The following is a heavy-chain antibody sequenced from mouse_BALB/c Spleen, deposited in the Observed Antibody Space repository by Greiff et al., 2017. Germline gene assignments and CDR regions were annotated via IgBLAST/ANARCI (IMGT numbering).Heavy chain of an antibody. J-gene: IGHJ3*01. CDR2: IRNKANGYTT. CDR3: ARDIGTSWFAY. Sequence: EVKVVESGGGLVQPGGSLRLSCATSGFTFTDYYMSWVRQPPGKALEWLGFIRNKANGYTTEYSASVKGRFTISRDNSQSILYLQMNTLRAEDSATYYCARDIGTSWFAYWGQGTLVTVSA. D-gene: IGHD2-14*01. V-gene: IGHV7-3*02. CDR1: GFTFTDYY.